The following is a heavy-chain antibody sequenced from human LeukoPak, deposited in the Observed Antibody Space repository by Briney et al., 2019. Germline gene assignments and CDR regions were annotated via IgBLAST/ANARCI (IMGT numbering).Heavy chain of an antibody. CDR1: GFTFSSYG. CDR3: AKDRNPHRYCSGWYYFDY. CDR2: IWYDGSNK. V-gene: IGHV3-33*06. J-gene: IGHJ4*02. Sequence: GGSLRLSCAASGFTFSSYGMHWVRQAPGKGLEWVAVIWYDGSNKYYADSVKGRFTISRDNSKNTLYLQMNSLRAEDTAVYYCAKDRNPHRYCSGWYYFDYWGQGTLVTVSS. D-gene: IGHD6-19*01.